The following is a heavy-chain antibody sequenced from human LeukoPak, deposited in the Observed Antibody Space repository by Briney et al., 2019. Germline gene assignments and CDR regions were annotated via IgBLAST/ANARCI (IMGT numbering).Heavy chain of an antibody. Sequence: ASLKVSCKASGYTFTGYYMHLVRQAPGQGLELMGWINPNTGGTSYAQIFQDRVTMTRDTSISTAYMELSGLRSDDTAVYYCARRLVDSNDGYDVWGQGTMVTVSS. D-gene: IGHD1-26*01. CDR2: INPNTGGT. V-gene: IGHV1-2*02. J-gene: IGHJ3*01. CDR1: GYTFTGYY. CDR3: ARRLVDSNDGYDV.